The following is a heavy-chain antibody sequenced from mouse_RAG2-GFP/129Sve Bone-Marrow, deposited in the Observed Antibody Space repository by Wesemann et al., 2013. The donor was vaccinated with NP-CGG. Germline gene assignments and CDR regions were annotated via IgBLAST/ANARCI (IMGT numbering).Heavy chain of an antibody. J-gene: IGHJ2*01. D-gene: IGHD4-1*01. Sequence: EVQLVESGGGLVQPKGSLKLSCAASGFTFNTYAMNWVRQAPGKGLEWVARIRSKSNNYATYYADSVKDRFTISRDDSQSMLYLQMNNLKTEDTAMYYCVTGGTDYFDYWGQGTTLTVSS. CDR2: IRSKSNNYAT. V-gene: IGHV10-1*02. CDR3: VTGGTDYFDY. CDR1: GFTFNTYA.